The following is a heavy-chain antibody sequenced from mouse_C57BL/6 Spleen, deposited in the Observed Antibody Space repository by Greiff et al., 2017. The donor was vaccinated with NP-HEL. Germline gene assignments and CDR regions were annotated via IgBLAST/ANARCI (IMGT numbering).Heavy chain of an antibody. CDR3: ARHGPHSNYDYYAMDY. CDR1: GYTFTSYW. V-gene: IGHV1-72*01. J-gene: IGHJ4*01. Sequence: VQLQQSGAELVKPGASVKLSCKASGYTFTSYWMHWVKQRPGRGLEWIGRIDPNSGGTKYNEKFKSKATLTVDKPSSTAYMQLSSLTSEDSAVYYCARHGPHSNYDYYAMDYWGQGTSVTVSS. D-gene: IGHD2-5*01. CDR2: IDPNSGGT.